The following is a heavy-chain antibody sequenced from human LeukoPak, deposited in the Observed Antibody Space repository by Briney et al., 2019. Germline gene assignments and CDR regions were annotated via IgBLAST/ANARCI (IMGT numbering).Heavy chain of an antibody. V-gene: IGHV3-66*01. CDR2: IYSGGST. CDR1: GFTVSSNY. J-gene: IGHJ3*02. Sequence: GGSLRLSCAASGFTVSSNYMSWVRQAPGKGLEWVSVIYSGGSTYYADSVKGRFTISRDNPKNTLYLQMNSLRAEDTAVYYCARDYDFWSGPLAFDIWGQGTMVTVSS. CDR3: ARDYDFWSGPLAFDI. D-gene: IGHD3-3*01.